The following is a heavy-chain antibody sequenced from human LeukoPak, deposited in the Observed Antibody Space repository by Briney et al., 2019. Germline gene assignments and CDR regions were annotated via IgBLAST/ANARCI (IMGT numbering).Heavy chain of an antibody. CDR2: IYSGGST. CDR1: GFTFSSYS. J-gene: IGHJ4*02. V-gene: IGHV3-53*01. CDR3: ARDRSYFDY. Sequence: PGGSLRLSCAASGFTFSSYSMNWIRQAPGKGLEWVSVIYSGGSTYYADSVKGRFTISRDNSKNTLYLQMNSLRAEDTAVYYCARDRSYFDYWGQGTLVTVSS.